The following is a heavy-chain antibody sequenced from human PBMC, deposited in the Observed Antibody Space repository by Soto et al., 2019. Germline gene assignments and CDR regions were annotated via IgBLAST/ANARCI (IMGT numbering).Heavy chain of an antibody. CDR3: ARGSYYYDSSGPKRHRMDV. V-gene: IGHV4-31*03. CDR2: IYYSGST. D-gene: IGHD3-22*01. J-gene: IGHJ6*02. Sequence: SETLSLTCTVSGGSISSGGYYWSWIRQHPGKGLEWIGYIYYSGSTYYNPSLKSRVTISVDTSKNQFSLKLSSVTAADTAVYYCARGSYYYDSSGPKRHRMDVWGQGTTVTVSS. CDR1: GGSISSGGYY.